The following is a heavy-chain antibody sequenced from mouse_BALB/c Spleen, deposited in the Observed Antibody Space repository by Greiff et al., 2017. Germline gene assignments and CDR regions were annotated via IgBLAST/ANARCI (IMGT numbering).Heavy chain of an antibody. CDR1: GFTFSSYT. J-gene: IGHJ3*01. CDR3: TKWVTTWTWFAY. CDR2: ISSGGSYT. V-gene: IGHV5-6-4*01. Sequence: EVMLVESGGGLVKPGGSLKLSCAASGFTFSSYTMSWVRQTPEKRLEWVATISSGGSYTYYPDSVKGRFTISRDNAKNTLYLQMSSLKSEDTAMYYCTKWVTTWTWFAYWGQGTLVTVSA. D-gene: IGHD2-2*01.